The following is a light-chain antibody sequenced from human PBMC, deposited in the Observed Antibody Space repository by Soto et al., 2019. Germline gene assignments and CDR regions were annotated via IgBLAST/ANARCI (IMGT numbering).Light chain of an antibody. CDR2: EDN. Sequence: NFMLTQPHSVSESPGKTVTISCTRSSGSIASNYVQWYQQRPGSAPTPVIYEDNERPSGLPDRFSGSIDSSSNSASLTNSGLNPDDEADYYCQSYHSGNVVFGGGTKLTVL. CDR3: QSYHSGNVV. J-gene: IGLJ2*01. V-gene: IGLV6-57*04. CDR1: SGSIASNY.